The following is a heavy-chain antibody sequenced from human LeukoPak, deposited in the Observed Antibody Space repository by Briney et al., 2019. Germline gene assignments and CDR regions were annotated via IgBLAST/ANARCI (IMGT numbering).Heavy chain of an antibody. CDR2: IYPGDSDT. V-gene: IGHV5-51*01. D-gene: IGHD3-10*01. CDR1: GYSFTSYW. J-gene: IGHJ5*02. Sequence: GESLKISCKGSGYSFTSYWIGWVRQMPGKGLEWMGIIYPGDSDTRYSPSFQGQVTISADKSISTAYLQWSSLKASDTAMYYCARGGLKADYYGSGSYFAPWGQGTLVTVSS. CDR3: ARGGLKADYYGSGSYFAP.